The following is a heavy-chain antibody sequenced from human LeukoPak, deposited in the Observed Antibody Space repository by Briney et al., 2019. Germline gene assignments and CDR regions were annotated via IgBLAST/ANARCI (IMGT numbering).Heavy chain of an antibody. CDR2: INSDGSIT. D-gene: IGHD6-13*01. Sequence: PGGSLRLSCAASGFMFSSYWMHWVRHAPGKGLVWVSRINSDGSITSYADSVKGRFTISRDNAKNTPYLQMNSLRAEDTAVYYCTRDSSSTLGYWGQGTLVTVSS. V-gene: IGHV3-74*01. CDR1: GFMFSSYW. J-gene: IGHJ4*02. CDR3: TRDSSSTLGY.